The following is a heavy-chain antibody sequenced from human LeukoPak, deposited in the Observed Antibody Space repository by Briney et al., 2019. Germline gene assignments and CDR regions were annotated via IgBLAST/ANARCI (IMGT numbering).Heavy chain of an antibody. D-gene: IGHD3-10*01. CDR3: AKLGGVLLWFGELRTSYYFDY. Sequence: GGSLRLSCAAPGFTFSSYWMSWVRQAPGKGLEWVANIKQDGSEKYYVDSVKGRFTISRDNSKNTLYLQMNSLRAEDTAVYYCAKLGGVLLWFGELRTSYYFDYWGQGTLVTVSS. CDR1: GFTFSSYW. V-gene: IGHV3-7*03. CDR2: IKQDGSEK. J-gene: IGHJ4*02.